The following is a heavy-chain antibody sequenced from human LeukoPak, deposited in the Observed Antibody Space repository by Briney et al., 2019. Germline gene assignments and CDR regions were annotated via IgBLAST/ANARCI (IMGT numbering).Heavy chain of an antibody. CDR3: ARVPDYGDYRYYFDY. CDR1: GGSISSYY. Sequence: SETLSLTCTVSGGSISSYYWSWLRQPPGKGLEWIGYIYYSGSTNYNPSLKSRVTISVDTSKNQFSLKLSSVTAADTAVYYCARVPDYGDYRYYFDYWGQGTLVTVSS. D-gene: IGHD4-17*01. CDR2: IYYSGST. V-gene: IGHV4-59*01. J-gene: IGHJ4*02.